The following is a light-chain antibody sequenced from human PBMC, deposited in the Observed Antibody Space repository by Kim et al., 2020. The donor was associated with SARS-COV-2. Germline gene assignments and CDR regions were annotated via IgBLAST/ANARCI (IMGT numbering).Light chain of an antibody. CDR1: QSFNNY. J-gene: IGKJ5*01. CDR3: LQRSNWPSIT. CDR2: DAS. V-gene: IGKV3-11*01. Sequence: PVERATLSCSAGQSFNNYLAWYQQKPGQAPRLLIYDASPRATGIPARFSGSGSGTDFTPIISSLEPGDFAVYYCLQRSNWPSITFGQGTRLEIK.